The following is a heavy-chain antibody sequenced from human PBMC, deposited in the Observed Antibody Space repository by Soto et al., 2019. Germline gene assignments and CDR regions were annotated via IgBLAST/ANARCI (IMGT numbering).Heavy chain of an antibody. CDR1: GFTFTDYG. Sequence: GGSLRLSCADSGFTFTDYGMHWVRQAPGKGLEWVAVISYDGSNKNYADSVKGRFTISRDNSKNTLYLQMNSLRAEDTAVYYCAKDTYYHDSSGYYVFDYWGQGTLVTVS. CDR2: ISYDGSNK. CDR3: AKDTYYHDSSGYYVFDY. J-gene: IGHJ4*02. V-gene: IGHV3-30*18. D-gene: IGHD3-22*01.